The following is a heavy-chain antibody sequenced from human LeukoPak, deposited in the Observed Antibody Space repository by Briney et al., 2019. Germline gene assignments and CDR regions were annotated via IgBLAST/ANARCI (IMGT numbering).Heavy chain of an antibody. CDR3: AREMDTAMVYFDY. CDR1: GGSISSGGYY. D-gene: IGHD5-18*01. J-gene: IGHJ4*02. Sequence: PSQTLSLTCTVSGGSISSGGYYWSWIRQHPGKGLEWIGYIYYSGSTYYNPSLKSRVTISVDTSKNQFSLKLSSVTAADTAVYYCAREMDTAMVYFDYWGQGTLVTVSS. V-gene: IGHV4-31*03. CDR2: IYYSGST.